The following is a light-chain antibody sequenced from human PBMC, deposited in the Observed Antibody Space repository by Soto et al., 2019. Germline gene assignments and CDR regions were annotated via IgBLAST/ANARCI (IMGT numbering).Light chain of an antibody. V-gene: IGLV2-14*03. Sequence: QSALTQPASVSGSPGQSITISCTGTSSDVGGYNYVSWYQQHPGKAPKLMIYDFNSRPSGXXXXFSGSKSGNTASLTISGXXXXXXXXXXXXSYTSSGTRVFGAGTKLTVL. J-gene: IGLJ1*01. CDR2: DFN. CDR3: XSYTSSGTRV. CDR1: SSDVGGYNY.